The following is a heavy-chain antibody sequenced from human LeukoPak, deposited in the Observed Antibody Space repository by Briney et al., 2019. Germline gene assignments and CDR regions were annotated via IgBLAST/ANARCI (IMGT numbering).Heavy chain of an antibody. D-gene: IGHD3-16*01. CDR1: GGSISSYY. J-gene: IGHJ4*02. Sequence: SETLSLTCTVSGGSISSYYWSWIRQPPGKGLEWIGYIYYSGSTYYNPSLKSRVTISVDTSKNQFSLKLSSVTAADTAVYYCARFSGGDYVWGSTNSFDYWGQGTLVTVSS. V-gene: IGHV4-59*12. CDR3: ARFSGGDYVWGSTNSFDY. CDR2: IYYSGST.